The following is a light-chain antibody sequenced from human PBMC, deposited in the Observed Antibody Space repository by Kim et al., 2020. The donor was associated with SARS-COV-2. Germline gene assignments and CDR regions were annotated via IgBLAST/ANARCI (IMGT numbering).Light chain of an antibody. CDR2: GKN. V-gene: IGLV3-19*01. CDR3: NSRDSNDNVV. J-gene: IGLJ2*01. Sequence: ALGQTVRITCQGDSLRSYYATWYQQKPGQAPIVVIYGKNNRPSGFPDRVSGSSSGNTASLTITGTQAGDEADDYCNSRDSNDNVVFGGGTKLTVL. CDR1: SLRSYY.